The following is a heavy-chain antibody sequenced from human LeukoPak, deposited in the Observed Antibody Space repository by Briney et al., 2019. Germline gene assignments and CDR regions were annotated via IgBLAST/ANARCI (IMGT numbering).Heavy chain of an antibody. V-gene: IGHV3-23*01. Sequence: GGSLRLSCAASGFTFSSYAMSWVRQAPGKGLEWVSAISGSGGSIYYADSVKGRFTISRDNAKNSLYLQMNSLRAEDTAVYYCARDSLNTAMVPTWGQGTLVTVSS. CDR1: GFTFSSYA. D-gene: IGHD5-18*01. J-gene: IGHJ5*02. CDR3: ARDSLNTAMVPT. CDR2: ISGSGGSI.